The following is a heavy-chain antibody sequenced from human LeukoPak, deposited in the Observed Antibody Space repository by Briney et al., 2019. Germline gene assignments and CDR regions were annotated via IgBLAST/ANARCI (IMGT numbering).Heavy chain of an antibody. Sequence: SETLSLTCAVSGGSISSGYWWSWVRQPPGKGLEWIGEIYHSGSTNYNPSLKSRVTISVDKSKNQFSLKLISVTAADTAVYYCASTYSLYDAFDIWGQGTMVTVSS. CDR1: GGSISSGYW. CDR2: IYHSGST. J-gene: IGHJ3*02. V-gene: IGHV4-4*02. D-gene: IGHD1-26*01. CDR3: ASTYSLYDAFDI.